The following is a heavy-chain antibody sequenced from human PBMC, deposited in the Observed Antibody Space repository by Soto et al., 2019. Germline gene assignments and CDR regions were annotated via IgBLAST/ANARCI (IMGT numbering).Heavy chain of an antibody. Sequence: VQLAQSGAEVKESGASVKVTCKASGYTFINYGVAWVRHAPGQGPEWMGWISRSNGDIKYAQNLQNRVSLTTDTSTNTAYMELRRLRPDDKAIYFCGRGGLAVSGAYDYWGQGTLVTVSS. CDR3: GRGGLAVSGAYDY. V-gene: IGHV1-18*01. CDR2: ISRSNGDI. J-gene: IGHJ4*02. D-gene: IGHD6-19*01. CDR1: GYTFINYG.